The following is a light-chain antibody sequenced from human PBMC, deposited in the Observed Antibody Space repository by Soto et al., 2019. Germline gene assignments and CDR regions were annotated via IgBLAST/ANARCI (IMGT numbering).Light chain of an antibody. CDR3: QQYSSSPLT. V-gene: IGKV3-20*01. CDR1: QGVNRYY. Sequence: ENVLTRSPGTLSLSPGERATLSCGASQGVNRYYLAWYQQKPGQAPRLLIYGASSRATGIPDRFSGSGSGTDFTLTISRLEPEDFGVYYCQQYSSSPLTFGGGTKVDIK. J-gene: IGKJ4*01. CDR2: GAS.